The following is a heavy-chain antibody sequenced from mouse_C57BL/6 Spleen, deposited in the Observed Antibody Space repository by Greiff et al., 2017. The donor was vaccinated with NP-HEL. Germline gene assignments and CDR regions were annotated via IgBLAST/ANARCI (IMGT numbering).Heavy chain of an antibody. J-gene: IGHJ2*01. V-gene: IGHV1-55*01. Sequence: QVQLQQPGAELVKPGASVKMSCKASGYTFTSYWITWVKQRPGQGLEWIGDIHPGSGSTNYIEKFKSKATLTVETSSSTAYMQLSSLTSEDSAVYNCARRDDYYAYDMDYWGQGTTLTVSS. CDR1: GYTFTSYW. D-gene: IGHD2-3*01. CDR3: ARRDDYYAYDMDY. CDR2: IHPGSGST.